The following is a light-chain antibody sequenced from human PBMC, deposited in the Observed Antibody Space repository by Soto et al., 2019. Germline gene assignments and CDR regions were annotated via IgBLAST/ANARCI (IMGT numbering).Light chain of an antibody. CDR2: GAS. Sequence: EIVLTQSPGTLSLSPGERATLSCRASQSVSSSYLAWYQQKPGQAPRLLIYGASSRATGIPDRFSGSGSGTDFTLTISRLEPEDCAVYYCQQYGSSPQTFGPGTIVDIK. CDR1: QSVSSSY. V-gene: IGKV3-20*01. J-gene: IGKJ3*01. CDR3: QQYGSSPQT.